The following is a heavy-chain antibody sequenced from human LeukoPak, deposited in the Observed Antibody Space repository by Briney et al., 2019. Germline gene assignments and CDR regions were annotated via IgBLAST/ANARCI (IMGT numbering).Heavy chain of an antibody. CDR3: AKVISLLWFGEFDY. J-gene: IGHJ4*02. CDR2: IYSGDST. D-gene: IGHD3-10*01. CDR1: GFTFSNYD. Sequence: GGSLRLSCAASGFTFSNYDMNWVRQAPGKGLEWVSVIYSGDSTYYADSVKGRFTVSRDNSKNTLYLQMNSLRAEDTAVYYCAKVISLLWFGEFDYWGQGTLVTVSS. V-gene: IGHV3-53*01.